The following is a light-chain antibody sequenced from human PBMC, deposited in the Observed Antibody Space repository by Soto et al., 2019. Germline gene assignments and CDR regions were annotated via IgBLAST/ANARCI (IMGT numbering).Light chain of an antibody. J-gene: IGKJ4*01. CDR2: SES. CDR3: LTYNGPPLS. CDR1: QSLGNY. Sequence: DMQMTQSPSSLSASVGDRVTITCRASQSLGNYLAWYQQKPGKAPKLLIYSESSLQSVVPSRFSGSGSGTDFTLTISGLQPEDVATYYCLTYNGPPLSLGGGTKVEI. V-gene: IGKV1-27*01.